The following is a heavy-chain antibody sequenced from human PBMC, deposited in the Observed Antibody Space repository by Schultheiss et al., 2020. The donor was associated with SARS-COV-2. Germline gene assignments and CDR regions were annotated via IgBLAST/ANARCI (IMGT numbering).Heavy chain of an antibody. Sequence: GGSLRLSCAASGFSFSSYAMSWVRQAPGEGLEGISSISDSGGSTYHAASVKGRFTISRDNSKNTLYLQMNSLRAEDTAVYYCARGGIQLWLETFDYWGQGTLVTVSS. D-gene: IGHD5-18*01. V-gene: IGHV3-23*01. CDR1: GFSFSSYA. CDR2: ISDSGGST. J-gene: IGHJ4*02. CDR3: ARGGIQLWLETFDY.